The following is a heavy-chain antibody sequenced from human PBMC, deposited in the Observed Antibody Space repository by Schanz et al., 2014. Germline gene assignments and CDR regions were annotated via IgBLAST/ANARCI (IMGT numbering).Heavy chain of an antibody. Sequence: QVQLVQSGAEVKKPGASVKVSCKASGYTFVSYSMHWVRQAPGQGLEWMGWISAYNGHTDYAQKLQGRVALTTDTSTSTAYMELSNLRSDDTAVYYCARGFDFWDRWGQGTLVTVSS. J-gene: IGHJ4*02. V-gene: IGHV1-18*04. CDR3: ARGFDFWDR. CDR2: ISAYNGHT. D-gene: IGHD3-3*01. CDR1: GYTFVSYS.